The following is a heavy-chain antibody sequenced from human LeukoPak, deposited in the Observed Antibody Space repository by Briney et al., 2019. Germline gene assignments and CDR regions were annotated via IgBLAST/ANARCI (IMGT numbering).Heavy chain of an antibody. D-gene: IGHD3-22*01. Sequence: GRSLRLSCAASGFTFSSYGMHWVRQAPGKGLEWVAVIWYDGSNKYYADSVKGRFTISRDNSKNTLYLQMNSLRAEDTAVYYCAREGSSGYYLAYWGQGTLVTVSP. J-gene: IGHJ4*02. CDR1: GFTFSSYG. V-gene: IGHV3-33*01. CDR3: AREGSSGYYLAY. CDR2: IWYDGSNK.